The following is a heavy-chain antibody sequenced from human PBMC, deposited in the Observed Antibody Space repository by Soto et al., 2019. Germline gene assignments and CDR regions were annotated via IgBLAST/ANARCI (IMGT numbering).Heavy chain of an antibody. D-gene: IGHD2-8*01. V-gene: IGHV4-39*01. J-gene: IGHJ4*02. CDR3: VGVSRGVVFDK. Sequence: SETLSLTCTVSGGSISGSDYYWGWIRQPPGKGLEWIGNIYYSGTTYYYPSLGSRVTISVDTSKNQVSLKLSSVTAADTAVYNCVGVSRGVVFDKGARETLSTVSS. CDR1: GGSISGSDYY. CDR2: IYYSGTT.